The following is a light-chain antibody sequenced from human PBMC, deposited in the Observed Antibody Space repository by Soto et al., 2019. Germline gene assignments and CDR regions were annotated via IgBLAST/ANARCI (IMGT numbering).Light chain of an antibody. V-gene: IGKV3-11*01. Sequence: EIVLTQSPATLSLSPGERATLSCRASQSISSSLAWYQQKPGQAPRLLIYDASNRAADIPARFSGSGSGTDFTLSISSLEPEDFAVYYCQQRGNWPPYSFGQGTKVEIK. CDR1: QSISSS. CDR3: QQRGNWPPYS. CDR2: DAS. J-gene: IGKJ2*03.